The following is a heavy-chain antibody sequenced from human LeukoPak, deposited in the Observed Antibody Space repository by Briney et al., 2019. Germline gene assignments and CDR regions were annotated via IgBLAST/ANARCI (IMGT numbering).Heavy chain of an antibody. CDR1: GGSISSSSYY. Sequence: PSETLSLTCTLSGGSISSSSYYWGWIRQPPGKGLEWIGSIYYSGSTYYNPSLKSRVTISVDTSKNQFSLKLSSVTAADTAVYYCARTYYDFWSGSSRAADWFDPWGQGTLVTVPS. D-gene: IGHD3-3*01. J-gene: IGHJ5*02. CDR2: IYYSGST. CDR3: ARTYYDFWSGSSRAADWFDP. V-gene: IGHV4-39*01.